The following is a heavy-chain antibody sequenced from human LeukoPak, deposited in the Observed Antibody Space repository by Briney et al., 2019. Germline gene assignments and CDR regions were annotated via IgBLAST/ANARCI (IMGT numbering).Heavy chain of an antibody. Sequence: GGSLRLSCAASGFTFSSYSMNWVRQAPGKGLEWVSSISSSSSYIYYADSVKGRFTISRDNAKNSLYLQMNSLRAEDTAVYYCAGIEYSSSWYYFDYWGQGTLVTVSS. D-gene: IGHD6-13*01. CDR3: AGIEYSSSWYYFDY. CDR1: GFTFSSYS. V-gene: IGHV3-21*04. CDR2: ISSSSSYI. J-gene: IGHJ4*02.